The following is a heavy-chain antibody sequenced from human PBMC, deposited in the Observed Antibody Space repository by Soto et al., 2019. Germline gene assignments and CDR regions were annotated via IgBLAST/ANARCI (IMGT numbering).Heavy chain of an antibody. CDR2: ISSSSSYI. V-gene: IGHV3-21*01. D-gene: IGHD6-19*01. CDR1: GFTFSSYS. Sequence: EVQLVESGGGLVKPGGSLRLSCAASGFTFSSYSMNWVRQAPGKGLEWVSSISSSSSYIYYADSVKGRFTISRDNAKNSLYLQMNSLRAEDTAVYYCGVYVLRGDRSGPGHYWGQGTLVTVSS. CDR3: GVYVLRGDRSGPGHY. J-gene: IGHJ4*02.